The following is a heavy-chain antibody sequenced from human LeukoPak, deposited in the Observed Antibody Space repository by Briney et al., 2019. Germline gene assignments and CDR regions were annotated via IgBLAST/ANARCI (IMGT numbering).Heavy chain of an antibody. CDR1: GFTFSSYS. V-gene: IGHV3-48*02. Sequence: GRSLRLSCAASGFTFSSYSMNWVRQAPGKGLEWVSYISSSGTTIYYADSVKGRFTISRDNAKNSLYLQMNSLRDEDTAVYYCARVWGLAVAGGEIEYWGQGTLVTVSS. D-gene: IGHD6-13*01. J-gene: IGHJ4*02. CDR2: ISSSGTTI. CDR3: ARVWGLAVAGGEIEY.